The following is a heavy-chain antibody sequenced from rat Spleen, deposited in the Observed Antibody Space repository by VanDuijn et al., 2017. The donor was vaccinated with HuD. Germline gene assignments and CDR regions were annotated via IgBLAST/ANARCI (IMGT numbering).Heavy chain of an antibody. CDR2: ISTSGGST. D-gene: IGHD3-1*01. CDR3: TRMGPTAY. Sequence: EVQLVESGGGLVQPGRSLKLSCAASGFTFSDYYMAWVRQAPTKGLEWVATISTSGGSTYYRDSVKGRFTISRDNAKSTLYLQMNSLRSEDTATYYCTRMGPTAYWGQGTLVIVSS. V-gene: IGHV5S23*01. J-gene: IGHJ3*01. CDR1: GFTFSDYY.